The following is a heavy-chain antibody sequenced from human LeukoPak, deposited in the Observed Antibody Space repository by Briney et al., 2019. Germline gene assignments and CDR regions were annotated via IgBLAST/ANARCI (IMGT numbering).Heavy chain of an antibody. CDR1: GGSISSYY. Sequence: PSETLSLTCTVSGGSISSYYWSWIRQPAGKGLEWIGYIYYSGSTNYNPSLKSRVTISVDTSKNQFSLKLSSVTAADTAVYYCARHSVEGDYFDYWGQGTLVTVSS. V-gene: IGHV4-59*08. CDR2: IYYSGST. CDR3: ARHSVEGDYFDY. D-gene: IGHD5-24*01. J-gene: IGHJ4*02.